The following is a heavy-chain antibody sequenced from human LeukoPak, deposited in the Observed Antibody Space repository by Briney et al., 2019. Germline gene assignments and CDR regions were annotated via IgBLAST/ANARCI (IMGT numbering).Heavy chain of an antibody. Sequence: SETLSLTCAVYGGSFSGYYWSWIRQPPGKGLEWIGEINHSGSTNYNPSLKSRVTISVDTSKNQFSLKLSSVTAADTAVYYCAGDKSSSSFDYWGQGTLVTVSS. CDR1: GGSFSGYY. CDR2: INHSGST. J-gene: IGHJ4*02. CDR3: AGDKSSSSFDY. D-gene: IGHD6-6*01. V-gene: IGHV4-34*01.